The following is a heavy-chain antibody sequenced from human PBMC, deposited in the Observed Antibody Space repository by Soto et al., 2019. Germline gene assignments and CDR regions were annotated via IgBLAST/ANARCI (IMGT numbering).Heavy chain of an antibody. CDR2: TCYRSRWYS. V-gene: IGHV6-1*01. CDR1: GDSVSSNSAA. CDR3: ASPHWDNSGYDDFPSYYMDV. J-gene: IGHJ6*03. Sequence: PSQTLSLTCDISGDSVSSNSAAWNWIRQTPSRGLEWLGRTCYRSRWYSNYAISVKSRVTISVDTSKNQFSLKLSSVTAADTAVYYCASPHWDNSGYDDFPSYYMDVWGKGTTVTVSS. D-gene: IGHD5-12*01.